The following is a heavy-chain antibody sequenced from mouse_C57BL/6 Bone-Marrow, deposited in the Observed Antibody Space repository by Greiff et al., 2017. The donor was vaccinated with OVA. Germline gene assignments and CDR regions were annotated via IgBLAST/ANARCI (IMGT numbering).Heavy chain of an antibody. J-gene: IGHJ4*01. V-gene: IGHV5-16*01. Sequence: EVMLVESEGGLVQPGSSMKLSCTASGFTFSDYYMAWVRQVPEKGLEWVANINYDGSSTYYLDSLKSRFIISRDNAKNILYLQMSSLKSEDTATYYCARITTVPPYAMDYWGQGTSVTVSS. CDR2: INYDGSST. CDR3: ARITTVPPYAMDY. D-gene: IGHD1-1*01. CDR1: GFTFSDYY.